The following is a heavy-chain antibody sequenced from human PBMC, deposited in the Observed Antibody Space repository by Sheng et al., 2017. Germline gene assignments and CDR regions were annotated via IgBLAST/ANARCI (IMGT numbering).Heavy chain of an antibody. CDR3: ARSYDSSGLHFDY. J-gene: IGHJ4*02. D-gene: IGHD3-22*01. V-gene: IGHV1-8*03. CDR1: GYTFSTYD. CDR2: MNPNSGHT. Sequence: QVQMVQSGAEVKKPGASVKVSCKASGYTFSTYDINWVRQATGQGLEWMGWMNPNSGHTGYAQKFQGRVTITRETSISTAYMELSSLRSEDTAVYYCARSYDSSGLHFDYWGQGTLVTVSS.